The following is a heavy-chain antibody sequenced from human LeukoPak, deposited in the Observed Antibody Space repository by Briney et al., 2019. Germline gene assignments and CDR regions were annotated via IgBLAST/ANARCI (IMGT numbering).Heavy chain of an antibody. CDR1: GGSISSYY. V-gene: IGHV4-4*09. CDR2: IYTSGST. CDR3: AKKGQQQLVHGFDY. D-gene: IGHD6-13*01. Sequence: ESSETLSLTCTVSGGSISSYYWSWIRQPPGKGLEWIGYIYTSGSTNYNPSLKSRVTISVDTSKNQFSLKLSSVTAADTAVYYCAKKGQQQLVHGFDYWGQGTLVTVSS. J-gene: IGHJ4*02.